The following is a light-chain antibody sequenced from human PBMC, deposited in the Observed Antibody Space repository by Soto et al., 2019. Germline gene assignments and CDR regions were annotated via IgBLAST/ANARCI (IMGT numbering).Light chain of an antibody. CDR2: EGS. CDR1: SSDVGSYNL. J-gene: IGLJ2*01. Sequence: QSALNQPASVSGSPGQSITISCTGTSSDVGSYNLVSWYQQHPGKAPKLMIYEGSKRPSGVSNRFSGSKSGNTASLTISGLQAEDEADYYCCSYAGSSNFVFGGGTQLTVL. CDR3: CSYAGSSNFV. V-gene: IGLV2-23*01.